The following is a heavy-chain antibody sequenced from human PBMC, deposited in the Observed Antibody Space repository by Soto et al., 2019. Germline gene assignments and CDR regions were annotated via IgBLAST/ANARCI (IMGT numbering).Heavy chain of an antibody. V-gene: IGHV4-59*12. CDR3: AREAAIAGIYWFDP. J-gene: IGHJ5*02. Sequence: PSETLSLTCTVSGGSISSYYWSWIRQPPGKGLEWIGYIYYSGSTNYNPSLKSRVTISVDTSKNQFSLKLSSVTAADTAVYYCAREAAIAGIYWFDPWGQGTLVTVSS. CDR1: GGSISSYY. CDR2: IYYSGST. D-gene: IGHD1-20*01.